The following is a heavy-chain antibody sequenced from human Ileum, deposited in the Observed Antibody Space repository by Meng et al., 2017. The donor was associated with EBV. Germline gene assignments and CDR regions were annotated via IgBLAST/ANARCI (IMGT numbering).Heavy chain of an antibody. CDR3: ARSSPIVRGLDY. CDR2: VYHDGAT. D-gene: IGHD3-10*01. CDR1: GASVSGSDW. J-gene: IGHJ4*02. V-gene: IGHV4-4*02. Sequence: QVQLQQSGPGLVKTSWPLYLTCAVSGASVSGSDWWSWVRQPPGKGLEWIGEVYHDGATNYHPSLKSRVTISLDKSKNEVNLHLNSLTAADTAVYFCARSSPIVRGLDYWGQGTLVTVSS.